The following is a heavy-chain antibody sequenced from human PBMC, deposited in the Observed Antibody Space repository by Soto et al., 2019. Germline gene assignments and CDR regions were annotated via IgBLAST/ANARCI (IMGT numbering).Heavy chain of an antibody. D-gene: IGHD6-19*01. CDR1: GGSLSGYY. CDR2: IYYSGST. V-gene: IGHV4-59*01. CDR3: ARGSSGWSVYYYFDY. J-gene: IGHJ4*02. Sequence: SETLSLTCSVSGGSLSGYYWTWTRQPPGKGLEWIGYIYYSGSTNYNPSLKSRVTISVDTSKNQFSLKLSSVTAADTAVYYCARGSSGWSVYYYFDYWGQGTLVTSPQ.